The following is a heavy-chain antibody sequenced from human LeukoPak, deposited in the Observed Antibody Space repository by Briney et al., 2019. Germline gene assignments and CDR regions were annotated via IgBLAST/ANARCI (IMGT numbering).Heavy chain of an antibody. V-gene: IGHV1-2*04. D-gene: IGHD3-22*01. CDR1: GYTFTGYY. CDR3: ARDGFYYDSGGTGWFDP. Sequence: GASVKVSCKASGYTFTGYYMHWVRQAPGQGLEWMGWINPNSGGTNYAQKFQGWVTMTRDTSISTAYMELSRLRSDDTAVYYCARDGFYYDSGGTGWFDPWGQGTLVTVSS. J-gene: IGHJ5*02. CDR2: INPNSGGT.